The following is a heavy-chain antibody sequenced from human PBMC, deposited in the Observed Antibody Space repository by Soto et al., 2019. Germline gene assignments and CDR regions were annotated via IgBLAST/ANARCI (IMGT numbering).Heavy chain of an antibody. CDR2: ITFSGNTV. J-gene: IGHJ6*02. CDR3: ARVSWREKYGMDV. CDR1: GFTFSDSY. V-gene: IGHV3-11*01. Sequence: ESGGSLVKPGGSLRLSCAASGFTFSDSYMSWIRQAPGKGLEWISYITFSGNTVYYADSLKGRFTISRDNAKNSLYLQMNRLRAEDTAVYYCARVSWREKYGMDVWGQGTTVTVSS.